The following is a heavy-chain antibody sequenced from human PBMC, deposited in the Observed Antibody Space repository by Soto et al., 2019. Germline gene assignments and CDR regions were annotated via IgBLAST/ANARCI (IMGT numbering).Heavy chain of an antibody. CDR2: INYRGTT. J-gene: IGHJ4*02. V-gene: IGHV4-31*03. CDR1: GCSIIDCQTY. Sequence: QVQLPESGPGLVKASQTLSLTCTVPGCSIIDCQTYFNWIRQHPERGLEWMGYINYRGTTNYSPALKSRILISIDTSKNQFSLRLTSVTAADTAVYYCARDAPGVAPYWGQGTLVTVSS. D-gene: IGHD2-15*01. CDR3: ARDAPGVAPY.